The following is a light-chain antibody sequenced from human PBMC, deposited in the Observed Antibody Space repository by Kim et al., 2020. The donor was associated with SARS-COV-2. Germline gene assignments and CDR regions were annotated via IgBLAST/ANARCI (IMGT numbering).Light chain of an antibody. CDR1: NGSITSNY. Sequence: GKTVTISCTRSNGSITSNYAQWYHQRPGSAPTTVIYEDNQRPSGVPGRFSGSIDSSSNSASLTISGLKTEDEADFYCQSYDSNNWVFGGGTKLTVL. CDR2: EDN. J-gene: IGLJ3*02. V-gene: IGLV6-57*03. CDR3: QSYDSNNWV.